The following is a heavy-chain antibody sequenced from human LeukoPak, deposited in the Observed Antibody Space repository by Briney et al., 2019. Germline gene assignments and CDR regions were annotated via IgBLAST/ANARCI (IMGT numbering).Heavy chain of an antibody. CDR1: GDTFSGYY. CDR2: INANSGGT. V-gene: IGHV1-2*02. Sequence: GASVKVSCKSSGDTFSGYYLHWVRQAPGQGLEWMGWINANSGGTNYAQKFQGRVTMTRDTSISSVHMELSRLRSGDTAVYYCARDSITSLRGFDFWGQGTLVTVSS. J-gene: IGHJ4*02. CDR3: ARDSITSLRGFDF. D-gene: IGHD3-10*01.